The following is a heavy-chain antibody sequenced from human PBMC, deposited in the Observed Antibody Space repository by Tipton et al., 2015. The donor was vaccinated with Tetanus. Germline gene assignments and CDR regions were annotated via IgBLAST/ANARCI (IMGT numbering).Heavy chain of an antibody. CDR3: ATPYSSSLDYYYYGMDV. D-gene: IGHD6-6*01. J-gene: IGHJ6*02. Sequence: QMQLVQSGAEVKKPGASVKVSCKASGYTFTSYDINWVRQATGQGLEWMGWMNPNSGNTGYAQKFQGRVTMTRNTSISTAYMELSSLRSEDTAVYYCATPYSSSLDYYYYGMDVWGQGTTVTVSS. CDR1: GYTFTSYD. V-gene: IGHV1-8*01. CDR2: MNPNSGNT.